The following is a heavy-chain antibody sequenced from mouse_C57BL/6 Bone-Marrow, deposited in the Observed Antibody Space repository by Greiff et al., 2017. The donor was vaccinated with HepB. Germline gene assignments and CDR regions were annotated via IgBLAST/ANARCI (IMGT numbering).Heavy chain of an antibody. V-gene: IGHV2-9*01. J-gene: IGHJ4*01. Sequence: EQLMESGPGLVPPSQSLSITCTASGFSLTSYGVDWVRQPPGKGLEWLGVIWGGGSTNYNSAIMSRLSISKDNTKSQVFLKMNRLQTVDTAMYYCAKHGMVTTKGAMDYWGQGTSVTVSS. CDR3: AKHGMVTTKGAMDY. D-gene: IGHD2-1*01. CDR2: IWGGGST. CDR1: GFSLTSYG.